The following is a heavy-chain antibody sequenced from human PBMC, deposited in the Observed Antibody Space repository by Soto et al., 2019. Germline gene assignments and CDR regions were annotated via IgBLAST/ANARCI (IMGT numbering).Heavy chain of an antibody. D-gene: IGHD1-1*01. J-gene: IGHJ6*02. V-gene: IGHV1-69*01. CDR3: ARNGTLTGYSYGMDV. Sequence: QVQLAQSGAEVKKPGSSVKVSCKASGGTFSSYTINWVRQAPGQGLEWMGGIIPIFDTANYAQKFQGRVTITADESTSTSYMEVSSLRSEDTAVYYCARNGTLTGYSYGMDVWGQGTTVTVSS. CDR1: GGTFSSYT. CDR2: IIPIFDTA.